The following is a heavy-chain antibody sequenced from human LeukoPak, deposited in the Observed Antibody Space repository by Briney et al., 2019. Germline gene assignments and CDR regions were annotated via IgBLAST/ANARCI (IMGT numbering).Heavy chain of an antibody. D-gene: IGHD3-16*02. J-gene: IGHJ4*02. CDR2: MFYSGGT. CDR1: GGAISSGGYY. V-gene: IGHV4-31*03. CDR3: ARGDPLRY. Sequence: SETLSLTCTVSGGAISSGGYYWSWIRQHPEKGPEWIGHMFYSGGTYYNPSLKSRVSMSVDTSQNHFSLKLTSVTAADTAVYYCARGDPLRYWGQGIRVTVSS.